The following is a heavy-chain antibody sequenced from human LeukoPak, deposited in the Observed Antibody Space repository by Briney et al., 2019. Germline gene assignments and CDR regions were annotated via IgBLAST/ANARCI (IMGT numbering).Heavy chain of an antibody. J-gene: IGHJ4*02. Sequence: GESLRLSCAASGFTFSSYAMSWVRLAPGKGLEWVSGINTSGGSTAYADSVKGRFTISRDNPRNTLYMQMNSLRAEDTALYYCAIMHPYYDGNGYWVQWGQGTLVTVSS. CDR3: AIMHPYYDGNGYWVQ. CDR1: GFTFSSYA. V-gene: IGHV3-23*01. D-gene: IGHD3-22*01. CDR2: INTSGGST.